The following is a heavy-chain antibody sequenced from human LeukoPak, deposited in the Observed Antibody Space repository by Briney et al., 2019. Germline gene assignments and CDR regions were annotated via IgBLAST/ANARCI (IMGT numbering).Heavy chain of an antibody. CDR2: ISMSSTTI. Sequence: GGSLRLSCAASGFTFRTYTMHWVRQARGKGLEWVSSISMSSTTIYYADSVKGRFTISRDNAKNSVYLQMDSLRDQDTAVYYCASHYYGSGTEYFQHWGQGTLVTVLS. J-gene: IGHJ1*01. V-gene: IGHV3-48*02. D-gene: IGHD3-10*01. CDR1: GFTFRTYT. CDR3: ASHYYGSGTEYFQH.